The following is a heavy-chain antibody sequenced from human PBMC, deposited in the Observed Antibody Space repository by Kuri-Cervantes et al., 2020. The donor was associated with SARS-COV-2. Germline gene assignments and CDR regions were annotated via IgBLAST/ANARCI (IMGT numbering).Heavy chain of an antibody. Sequence: SETLSLTCTVSGGSISSYYWSWIRQPPGKGLEWIGEINHSGSTNYNPSLKSRVTISVDTSKNQFSLKLSSVTAADTAVYYCARHRAVSGWYPSYFDYWGQGTLVTVSS. V-gene: IGHV4-34*01. CDR2: INHSGST. D-gene: IGHD6-19*01. J-gene: IGHJ4*02. CDR3: ARHRAVSGWYPSYFDY. CDR1: GGSISSYY.